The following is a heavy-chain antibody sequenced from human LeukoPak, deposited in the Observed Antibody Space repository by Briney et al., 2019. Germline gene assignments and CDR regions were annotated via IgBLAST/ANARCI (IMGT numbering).Heavy chain of an antibody. CDR3: ARGDSSSWLAALFDP. CDR1: GGSISSSSYY. CDR2: IYYSGST. J-gene: IGHJ5*02. Sequence: SETLSLTCTVSGGSISSSSYYWGWIRQPPGKGLEWIGSIYYSGSTYYNPSLKSRVTISVDTSKNQFSLKLSSVTAADTAVYYCARGDSSSWLAALFDPWGQGTLVTVSS. V-gene: IGHV4-39*07. D-gene: IGHD6-13*01.